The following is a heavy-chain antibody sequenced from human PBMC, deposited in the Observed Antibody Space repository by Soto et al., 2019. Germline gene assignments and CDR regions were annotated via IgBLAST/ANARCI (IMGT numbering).Heavy chain of an antibody. D-gene: IGHD6-19*01. CDR3: ARDSRIAVAKRDAFDI. CDR1: GYTFTSYG. J-gene: IGHJ3*02. Sequence: GASVKVSCKASGYTFTSYGISWVRQAPGQGLEWMGWISAYNGNTNYAQKLQGRVTMTTDTSTSTAYMELRSLRSDDTAVYYCARDSRIAVAKRDAFDIWGQGTMITVS. CDR2: ISAYNGNT. V-gene: IGHV1-18*01.